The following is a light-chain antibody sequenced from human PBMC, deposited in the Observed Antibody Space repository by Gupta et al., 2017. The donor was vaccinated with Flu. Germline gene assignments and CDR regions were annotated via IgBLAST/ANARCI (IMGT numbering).Light chain of an antibody. CDR1: TNSY. J-gene: IGLJ1*01. Sequence: QSALPQPRSVSGSPGQSVTISCTGTTNSYVSWYQQHPGKAPKLLTYNVNARPSGVPDRFSGSKSGNTASLTISGLQADYEADYYCCSYADSYTFYVFGTGTKVTVL. V-gene: IGLV2-11*01. CDR2: NVN. CDR3: CSYADSYTFYV.